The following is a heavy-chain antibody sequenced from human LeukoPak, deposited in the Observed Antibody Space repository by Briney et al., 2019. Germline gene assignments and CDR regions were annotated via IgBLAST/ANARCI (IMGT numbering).Heavy chain of an antibody. D-gene: IGHD4-17*01. J-gene: IGHJ5*02. CDR2: IYTSGST. CDR3: ARVRTTVTTGWLDP. V-gene: IGHV4-4*07. CDR1: GGSISSYY. Sequence: SETLSLTCTVSGGSISSYYWSWIRQPAGKGLEWIGRIYTSGSTNYNPSLKSRVTMSVDTSKNQFSLKLSSVTAADTAVYYCARVRTTVTTGWLDPWGQGTLVTVSS.